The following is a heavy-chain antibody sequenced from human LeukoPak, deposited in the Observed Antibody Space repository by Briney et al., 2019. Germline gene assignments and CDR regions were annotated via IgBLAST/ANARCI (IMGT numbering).Heavy chain of an antibody. V-gene: IGHV4-34*01. D-gene: IGHD6-19*01. CDR3: AGSGYSSGWSYTETDLFDY. J-gene: IGHJ4*02. CDR2: INHSGST. Sequence: SETLSLTCAVYGGSFSGYYWSWIRQPPGKGLEWIGEINHSGSTNYNPSLKSRVTISVDTSKNQFSLKLSSVTAADTAVYYCAGSGYSSGWSYTETDLFDYWGQGTLVTVSS. CDR1: GGSFSGYY.